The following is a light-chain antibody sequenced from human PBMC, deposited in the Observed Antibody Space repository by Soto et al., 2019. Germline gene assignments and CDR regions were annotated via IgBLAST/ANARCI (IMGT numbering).Light chain of an antibody. J-gene: IGKJ1*01. CDR1: QVIGST. Sequence: EIVITQSPATLSVSPGERSTLSCRASQVIGSTLAWYQQKPGQTHRLLIYGASTRASGIPDRFSCSGSGTDFTLTISRLEPEDFAVYYCQQYGRSPWTFGQGTKGDIK. CDR3: QQYGRSPWT. V-gene: IGKV3-20*01. CDR2: GAS.